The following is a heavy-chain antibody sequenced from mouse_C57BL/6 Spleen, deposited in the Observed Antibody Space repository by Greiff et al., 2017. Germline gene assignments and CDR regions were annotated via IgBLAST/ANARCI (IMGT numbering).Heavy chain of an antibody. D-gene: IGHD3-3*01. Sequence: VQLKESGPGMVKPSQSLSLTCTVTGYSITSGYDWHWIRHFPGNKLEWMGYISYSGSTNYNPSLKSRISITHDTSKNHFFLKLNSVTTEDTATYYCATGGTRAWFAYWGQGTLVTVSA. V-gene: IGHV3-1*01. CDR2: ISYSGST. CDR3: ATGGTRAWFAY. CDR1: GYSITSGYD. J-gene: IGHJ3*01.